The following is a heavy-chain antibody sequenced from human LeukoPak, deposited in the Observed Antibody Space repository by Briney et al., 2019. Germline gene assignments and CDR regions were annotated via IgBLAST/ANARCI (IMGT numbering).Heavy chain of an antibody. V-gene: IGHV1-2*02. CDR2: INPNSGGT. Sequence: ASVKVSCKAFGYTFTGYYMHWVRQAPGQGLEWMGWINPNSGGTNYAQKFQGRVTMTRDTSISTAYMELSRLRSDDTAVYYCARVSYDFWSGETYYFDYWGQGTLVTVSS. D-gene: IGHD3-3*01. CDR3: ARVSYDFWSGETYYFDY. J-gene: IGHJ4*02. CDR1: GYTFTGYY.